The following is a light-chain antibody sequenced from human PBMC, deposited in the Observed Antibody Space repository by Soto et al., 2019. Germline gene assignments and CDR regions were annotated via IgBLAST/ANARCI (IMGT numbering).Light chain of an antibody. Sequence: EIVLTQSPGTLSLSPGERATLSCRASQSVSSSYLAWYQQKPGQAPRLLIYGASSTATGIPDRFSGSVSGTDFTLTISRRETEQFAVYYCQQYGSSPTFGQGTKVEIK. V-gene: IGKV3-20*01. J-gene: IGKJ1*01. CDR1: QSVSSSY. CDR3: QQYGSSPT. CDR2: GAS.